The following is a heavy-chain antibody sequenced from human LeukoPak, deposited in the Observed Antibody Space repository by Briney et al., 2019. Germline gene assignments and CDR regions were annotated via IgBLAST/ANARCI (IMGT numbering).Heavy chain of an antibody. Sequence: SETLSLTCTVSGGSISSGGYYWSWIRQHPGKGLEWIGYIYYSGSTYYNPSLKSRVTISVDTSKNQFSLKLSSVTAADTAVYCCARAGYCSSTSCFSFFDYWGQGTLVTVSS. CDR3: ARAGYCSSTSCFSFFDY. CDR2: IYYSGST. CDR1: GGSISSGGYY. J-gene: IGHJ4*02. D-gene: IGHD2-2*01. V-gene: IGHV4-31*03.